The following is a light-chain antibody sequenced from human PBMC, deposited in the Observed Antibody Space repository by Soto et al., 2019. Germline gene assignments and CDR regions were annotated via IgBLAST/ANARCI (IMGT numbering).Light chain of an antibody. J-gene: IGKJ4*01. CDR3: QQYYDWPPLT. CDR2: GAS. V-gene: IGKV3-15*01. CDR1: QSIMFS. Sequence: EIVMTQSPATLSVSPGEIATLSCRASQSIMFSLAWYQQKPGQAPRLLISGASTRATGIPARFSGSGSGKEFTLTISSLQSEDFAVYYCQQYYDWPPLTFGGGTKVEIK.